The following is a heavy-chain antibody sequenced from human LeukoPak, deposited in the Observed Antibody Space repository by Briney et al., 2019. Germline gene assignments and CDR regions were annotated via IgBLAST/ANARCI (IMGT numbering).Heavy chain of an antibody. CDR3: ARESGTLYAFDI. Sequence: SETLSLTCVVYGGSFSGYYWSWIRQPPGKGLEWIGEIDQSGTTNYNPSLKSRVTISVDTSKKQFSLTLTSMTAADTAVYYCARESGTLYAFDIWGQGTMVTVSS. CDR1: GGSFSGYY. V-gene: IGHV4-34*01. D-gene: IGHD1-26*01. CDR2: IDQSGTT. J-gene: IGHJ3*02.